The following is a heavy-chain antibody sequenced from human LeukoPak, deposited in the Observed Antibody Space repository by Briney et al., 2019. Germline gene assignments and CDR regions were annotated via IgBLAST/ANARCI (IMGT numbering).Heavy chain of an antibody. CDR3: AKDRYSGSYADASDI. J-gene: IGHJ3*02. CDR2: ISWNSDSK. D-gene: IGHD1-26*01. Sequence: PGRSLRLSCAASGFIFRDYAMHWVRQAPGKGLEWVSGISWNSDSKAYADSVKGRFTISRDNAKNSLYLQMNSLTVEDTALYYCAKDRYSGSYADASDIWGQGTMVTVSS. CDR1: GFIFRDYA. V-gene: IGHV3-9*01.